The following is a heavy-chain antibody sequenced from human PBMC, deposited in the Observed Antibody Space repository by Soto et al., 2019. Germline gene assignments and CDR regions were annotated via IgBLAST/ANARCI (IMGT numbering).Heavy chain of an antibody. D-gene: IGHD1-26*01. CDR2: IRFDGSSI. V-gene: IGHV3-33*01. CDR1: AVTFSGYG. Sequence: GGSLRLSCAASAVTFSGYGMHWVRQAPGKGLEWVAVIRFDGSSIYYADSVKGRFTISRDNARNMLYLQMNSLRAEDTAVYYCARDGVGSTAYFGYFDYWGLGTLVTVSS. CDR3: ARDGVGSTAYFGYFDY. J-gene: IGHJ4*02.